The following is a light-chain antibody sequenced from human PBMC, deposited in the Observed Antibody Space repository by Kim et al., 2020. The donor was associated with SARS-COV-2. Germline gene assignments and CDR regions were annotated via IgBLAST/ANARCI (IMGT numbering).Light chain of an antibody. CDR1: DIGTKS. CDR3: QVGDRSSDYVF. J-gene: IGLJ1*01. V-gene: IGLV3-21*04. CDR2: YNT. Sequence: SYELTQPPSVSVAPGKTARITCGGNDIGTKSVHWYQARPGQAPVMVIYYNTDRPSGIPERVSGSNSGNTATLTISGVEAGDEADSYCQVGDRSSDYVFFG.